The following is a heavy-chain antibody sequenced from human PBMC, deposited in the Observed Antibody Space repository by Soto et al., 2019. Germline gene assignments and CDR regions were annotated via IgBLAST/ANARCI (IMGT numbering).Heavy chain of an antibody. V-gene: IGHV3-33*01. CDR3: ARIGNIDNSGY. CDR1: GFTFSSYG. J-gene: IGHJ4*02. D-gene: IGHD1-1*01. CDR2: IWYDGSNK. Sequence: PGGSLRLSCAASGFTFSSYGMHWVRQAPGKGLEWVAVIWYDGSNKYYVDSVKGRFTISRDNAKNSLYLQMNSLRAEDTAVYYCARIGNIDNSGYWGQGTLVTVSS.